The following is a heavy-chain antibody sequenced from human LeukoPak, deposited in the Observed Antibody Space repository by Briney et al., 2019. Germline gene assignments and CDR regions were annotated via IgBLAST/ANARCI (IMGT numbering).Heavy chain of an antibody. CDR2: ISGGGDST. Sequence: GGSLRPSCAASGFTLDDYAMHWVRQAPGKGLEWVALISGGGDSTYYADSVKGRFTISRDNSKNSLYLQMNSLTTEDTALYYCTKFTMTLRFDYWGQGTLVTVSS. CDR3: TKFTMTLRFDY. D-gene: IGHD3-22*01. CDR1: GFTLDDYA. J-gene: IGHJ4*02. V-gene: IGHV3-43*02.